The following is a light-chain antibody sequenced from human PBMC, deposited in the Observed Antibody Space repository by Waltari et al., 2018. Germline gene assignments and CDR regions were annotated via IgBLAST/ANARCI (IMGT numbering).Light chain of an antibody. J-gene: IGKJ2*03. CDR1: ENLKNF. Sequence: DIQMTQSPSSLSASVGDRVTITCRASENLKNFLHWYQQKPGKAPQLLIYKASTLQSGVPSRFSGSGSGTDYAFTISSLQSEDVATYYCQHAYGTPHSFGQGTKVEI. V-gene: IGKV1-39*01. CDR3: QHAYGTPHS. CDR2: KAS.